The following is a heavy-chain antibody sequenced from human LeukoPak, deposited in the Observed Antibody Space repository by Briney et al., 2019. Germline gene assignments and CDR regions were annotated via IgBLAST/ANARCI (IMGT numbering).Heavy chain of an antibody. CDR3: AKDLHSSGTPGWFDP. CDR1: GFTFSSYG. D-gene: IGHD3-22*01. J-gene: IGHJ5*02. V-gene: IGHV3-23*01. CDR2: ISGSGGST. Sequence: GGSLRLSCAASGFTFSSYGMSWVRQAPGKGLEWVSAISGSGGSTYYADSVKGRFTISRDNSKNTLYLQMNSLRAEDTAVYYCAKDLHSSGTPGWFDPWGQGTLVTVSS.